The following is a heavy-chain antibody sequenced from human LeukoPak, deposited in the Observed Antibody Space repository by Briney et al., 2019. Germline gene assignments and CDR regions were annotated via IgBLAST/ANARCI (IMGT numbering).Heavy chain of an antibody. CDR3: WCSSIYGMDV. CDR1: GGSFSGYY. J-gene: IGHJ6*02. Sequence: SETLSLTCAVYGGSFSGYYWSWIRQPLGKGLEWIGEINHSGSTNYNPSLKSRVTISVDTSKNQFSLKLSSVTAADTAVYYCWCSSIYGMDVWGQGTTVTVSS. D-gene: IGHD2-2*01. V-gene: IGHV4-34*01. CDR2: INHSGST.